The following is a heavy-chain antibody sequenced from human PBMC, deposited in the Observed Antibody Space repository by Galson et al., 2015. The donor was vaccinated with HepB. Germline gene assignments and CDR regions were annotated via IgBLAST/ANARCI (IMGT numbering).Heavy chain of an antibody. V-gene: IGHV3-23*01. D-gene: IGHD7-27*01. CDR1: GFTFNIYA. CDR3: AKTGASGHYFDF. J-gene: IGHJ4*02. Sequence: SLRLSCAASGFTFNIYAMSWVRQAPGKGLQWVSTIRYNGDNTFYPDSVKGRFTISRDNSKNTLYLQMNSLRAEDTALYYCAKTGASGHYFDFWGQGTLVTVSS. CDR2: IRYNGDNT.